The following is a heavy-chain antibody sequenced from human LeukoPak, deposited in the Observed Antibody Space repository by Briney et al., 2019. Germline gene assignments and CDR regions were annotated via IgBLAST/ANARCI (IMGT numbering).Heavy chain of an antibody. CDR3: AGGPGPDIVVVPAAIFDY. CDR2: INHSGST. D-gene: IGHD2-2*02. Sequence: SETLSLTCAVYGGSFSGYYWSWIRQPPGKGLEWIGEINHSGSTNYNPSLKSRVTISVDTSKNQFSLKLSSVTAADTAVYYCAGGPGPDIVVVPAAIFDYWGQGTLVTVSS. CDR1: GGSFSGYY. V-gene: IGHV4-34*01. J-gene: IGHJ4*02.